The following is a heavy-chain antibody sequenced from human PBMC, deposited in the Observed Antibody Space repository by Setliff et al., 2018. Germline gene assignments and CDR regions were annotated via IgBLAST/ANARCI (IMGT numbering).Heavy chain of an antibody. D-gene: IGHD3-10*01. J-gene: IGHJ4*02. CDR1: GFIVSSNY. V-gene: IGHV3-53*01. CDR2: IYSGDTI. Sequence: PGGSLRLSCAASGFIVSSNYMSWVRQAPGKGLEWVSVIYSGDTIYYADSVKGRFTIYRDNAKNSLYLQMNSLRAEDTAVYYCASRGFRPGFDYWGQGTLVTVSS. CDR3: ASRGFRPGFDY.